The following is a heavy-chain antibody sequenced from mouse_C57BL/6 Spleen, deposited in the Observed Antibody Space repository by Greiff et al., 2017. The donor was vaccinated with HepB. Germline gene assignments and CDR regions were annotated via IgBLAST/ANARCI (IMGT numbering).Heavy chain of an antibody. CDR3: ARWDTTVVATDAMDY. Sequence: QVQLKQSGPELVKPGASVKISCKASGYAFSSSWMNWVKQRPGKGLEWIGRIYPGDGDTNYNGKFKGKATLTADKSSSTAYMQLSSLTSEDSAVYFCARWDTTVVATDAMDYWGQGTSVTVSS. J-gene: IGHJ4*01. CDR2: IYPGDGDT. CDR1: GYAFSSSW. V-gene: IGHV1-82*01. D-gene: IGHD1-1*01.